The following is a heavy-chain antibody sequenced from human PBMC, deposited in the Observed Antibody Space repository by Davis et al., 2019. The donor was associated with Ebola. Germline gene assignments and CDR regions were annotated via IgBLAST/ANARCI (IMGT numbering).Heavy chain of an antibody. CDR1: GFNFRDYY. D-gene: IGHD5-24*01. Sequence: GGSLRLSCAASGFNFRDYYMSWIRQAPGKGLEWLSFISGDFYTKYADPVKGRFTISRDNIKNSVYLQLNSLTVEDTAVYYCARDFFASGVYGYLDPWGQGTLVTVSS. J-gene: IGHJ5*02. CDR3: ARDFFASGVYGYLDP. CDR2: ISGDFYT. V-gene: IGHV3-11*06.